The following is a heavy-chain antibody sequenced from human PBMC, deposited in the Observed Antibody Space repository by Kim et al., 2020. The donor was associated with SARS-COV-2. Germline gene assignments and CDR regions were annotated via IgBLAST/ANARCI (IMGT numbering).Heavy chain of an antibody. CDR1: GYTFTNHA. V-gene: IGHV7-4-1*02. CDR3: ARVFWGGCRYIDS. CDR2: INTDTGSP. D-gene: IGHD3-16*02. Sequence: ASVKVSCKASGYTFTNHAINWVRQAPGRGLEWMGWINTDTGSPTYAPDFTGRFVFSLHPSVSTAYLQIRSLEAEDTALYYCARVFWGGCRYIDSWGQGTLVTVSS. J-gene: IGHJ4*02.